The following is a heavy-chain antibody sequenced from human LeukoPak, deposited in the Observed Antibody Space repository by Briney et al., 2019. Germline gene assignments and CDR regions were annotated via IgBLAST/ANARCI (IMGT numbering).Heavy chain of an antibody. CDR1: GFTFNSYA. V-gene: IGHV3-23*01. D-gene: IGHD2-8*02. Sequence: GGSLRLSCAASGFTFNSYAMSWVRQAPGKGLEWVSGISGSGGSTYYADSVKGRFTISRDNSKNTLYLQMNNLRAEDTAIYYCARWDAYYTGGIGYSGDFAFDFWGQGTLVTVSS. CDR2: ISGSGGST. J-gene: IGHJ3*01. CDR3: ARWDAYYTGGIGYSGDFAFDF.